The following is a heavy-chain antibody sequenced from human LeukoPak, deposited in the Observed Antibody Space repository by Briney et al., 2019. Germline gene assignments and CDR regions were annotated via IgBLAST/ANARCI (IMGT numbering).Heavy chain of an antibody. J-gene: IGHJ3*02. Sequence: PGGSLRLSCAASGFTVSSNYMSWVRQAPGKGLEWVSLISWDGGSTYYADSVKGRFTISRDNSKNSLYLQMNSLRAEDTALYYCAKGYCSSTSCPEANAFDIWGQGTMVTVSS. V-gene: IGHV3-43D*03. CDR3: AKGYCSSTSCPEANAFDI. D-gene: IGHD2-2*01. CDR2: ISWDGGST. CDR1: GFTVSSNY.